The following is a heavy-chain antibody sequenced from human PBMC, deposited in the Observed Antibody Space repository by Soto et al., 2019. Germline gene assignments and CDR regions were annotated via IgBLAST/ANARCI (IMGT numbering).Heavy chain of an antibody. J-gene: IGHJ6*02. D-gene: IGHD3-9*01. CDR3: ARDGAIYDILIYGMDV. CDR1: GFTFSSYS. Sequence: GGSLRLSCAASGFTFSSYSMNWVRQAPGKGLEWVSSISSSSSYIYYADSVKGRFTISRDNAKNSLYLQMNSLRAEDTAVYYCARDGAIYDILIYGMDVWGQGTTVTVSS. V-gene: IGHV3-21*01. CDR2: ISSSSSYI.